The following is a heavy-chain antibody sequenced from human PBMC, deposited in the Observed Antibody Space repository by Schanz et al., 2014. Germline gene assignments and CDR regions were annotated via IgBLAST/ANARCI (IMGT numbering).Heavy chain of an antibody. V-gene: IGHV1-2*02. CDR2: INPNSGET. D-gene: IGHD5-12*01. Sequence: QVQLVQSGPAVKKPGASMKVSCLASGYSFTEYFLHWVRQAPGQGLEWMGWINPNSGETNYEQKFKRRVTLTSDTSLSTAFMELSGLTSDDTATYFCARARYTGYDCSGYWGQGTLLIVSS. CDR1: GYSFTEYF. J-gene: IGHJ4*02. CDR3: ARARYTGYDCSGY.